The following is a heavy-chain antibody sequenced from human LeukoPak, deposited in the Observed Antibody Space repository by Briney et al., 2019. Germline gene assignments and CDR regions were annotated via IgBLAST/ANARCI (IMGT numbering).Heavy chain of an antibody. CDR2: IYTSGST. J-gene: IGHJ4*02. D-gene: IGHD6-13*01. Sequence: SGTLSLICTVSGGPISRGSYYRSWIRQPAGKGLEWIGRIYTSGSTNYHPSLKSRVTISGDTSKTPFSLTLSSVTAADTAVYYCASSLYSSSWYDYWGQGTLVTVSS. CDR3: ASSLYSSSWYDY. V-gene: IGHV4-61*02. CDR1: GGPISRGSYY.